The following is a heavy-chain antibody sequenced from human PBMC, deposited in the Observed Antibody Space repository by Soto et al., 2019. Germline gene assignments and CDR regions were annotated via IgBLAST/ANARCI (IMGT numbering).Heavy chain of an antibody. CDR3: AGFGGVYGRDV. CDR2: IYYSGST. Sequence: SETLSLTCTVSGGSISISSYYWCWIRHPPGKGLEWIGSIYYSGSTYYNPSLKSRVTISVDTSKNQFSLKLSSVTAADTAVYYCAGFGGVYGRDVWGQGTTVTVSS. CDR1: GGSISISSYY. D-gene: IGHD3-16*01. J-gene: IGHJ6*02. V-gene: IGHV4-39*01.